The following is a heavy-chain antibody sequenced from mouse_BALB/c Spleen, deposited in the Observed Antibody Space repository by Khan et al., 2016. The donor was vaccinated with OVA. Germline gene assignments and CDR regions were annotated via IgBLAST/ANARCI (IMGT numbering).Heavy chain of an antibody. V-gene: IGHV5-6*01. D-gene: IGHD1-1*01. CDR3: TRLSYYYDSEGVAY. CDR1: GFTFSNYG. J-gene: IGHJ3*01. Sequence: EVQRVESGGDLVKPGGSLKLSCAASGFTFSNYGMSWVRQTPDRRLEWVATVSTGGSYTYSPDGVQGRFTISSANAKNTIYLQMNSLKSDDEDIFYCTRLSYYYDSEGVAYWGQGTLVTVSA. CDR2: VSTGGSYT.